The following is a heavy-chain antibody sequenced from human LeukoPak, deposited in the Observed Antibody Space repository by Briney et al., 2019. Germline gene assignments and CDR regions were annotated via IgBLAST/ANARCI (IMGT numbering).Heavy chain of an antibody. V-gene: IGHV4-59*11. J-gene: IGHJ4*02. CDR3: ARDNWGSLDY. CDR2: DSNNGNI. D-gene: IGHD7-27*01. CDR1: GSSISTHS. Sequence: SETLSLTCTVSGSSISTHSWGWVRQPPGKGLEWIGYDSNNGNINFNPALKSRVTISVDTSKRQFSLKLRSVTAADTAIYFCARDNWGSLDYWGQGILVTASS.